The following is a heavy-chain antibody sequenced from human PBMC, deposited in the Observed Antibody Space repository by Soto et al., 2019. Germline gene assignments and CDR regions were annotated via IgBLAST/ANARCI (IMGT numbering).Heavy chain of an antibody. CDR1: GFTFSSYA. V-gene: IGHV3-30-3*01. Sequence: QVQLVESGGGVVQPGRSLRLSCAASGFTFSSYAMHWVRQAPGKGLEWVAVISYDGSNKYYADSVKGRFTISRDKSKNTLDLQMNSRRAEDTAVYYCARNSWGQGTLVTVSS. J-gene: IGHJ4*02. CDR3: ARNS. CDR2: ISYDGSNK.